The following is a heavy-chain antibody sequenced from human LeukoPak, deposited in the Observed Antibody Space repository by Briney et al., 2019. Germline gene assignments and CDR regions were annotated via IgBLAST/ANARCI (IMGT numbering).Heavy chain of an antibody. Sequence: SETLSLTCTVSGGSISSYYWSWIRQPAGKGLEWIGRIYTSGSTNYNPFLKSRVTMSVDTSKNQFSLKLSSVTAADTAVYYCARDHYDYYDSSGYYRRYAFDIWGQGTMVTVSS. CDR3: ARDHYDYYDSSGYYRRYAFDI. CDR2: IYTSGST. V-gene: IGHV4-4*07. D-gene: IGHD3-22*01. J-gene: IGHJ3*02. CDR1: GGSISSYY.